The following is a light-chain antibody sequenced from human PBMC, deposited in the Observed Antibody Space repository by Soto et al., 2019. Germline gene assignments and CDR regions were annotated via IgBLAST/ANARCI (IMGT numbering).Light chain of an antibody. CDR1: QSVSGW. CDR3: QQYGGSPRT. Sequence: DIQMTQSPSTLSASVGDTVTVTCRASQSVSGWLAWYQQKPGEAPKLLIYDASNLDSGVPSRFSGSGSGTEFSLTISNLQPDDCATYYCQQYGGSPRTFGQGTKVDIK. J-gene: IGKJ1*01. CDR2: DAS. V-gene: IGKV1-5*01.